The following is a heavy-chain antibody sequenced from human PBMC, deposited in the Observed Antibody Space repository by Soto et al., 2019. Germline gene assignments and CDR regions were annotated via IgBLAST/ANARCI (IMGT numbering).Heavy chain of an antibody. CDR1: GYTFTSYD. CDR3: ARFGFFGGGMDV. Sequence: ASVKVSCKASGYTFTSYDINWVRQATGQGLEWMGWMNPNSGNTGYAQKFQGRVTMTRNTSISTAYMELSSLRSEDTAVYYGARFGFFGGGMDVWGKGTTVTVSS. J-gene: IGHJ6*04. CDR2: MNPNSGNT. V-gene: IGHV1-8*02. D-gene: IGHD3-10*01.